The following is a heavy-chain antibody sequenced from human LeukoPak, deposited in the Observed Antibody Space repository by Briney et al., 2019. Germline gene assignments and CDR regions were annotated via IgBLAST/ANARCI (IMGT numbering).Heavy chain of an antibody. J-gene: IGHJ3*02. CDR3: ARGLEWGDGFDI. CDR1: GGSFSGYY. CDR2: VYISGST. V-gene: IGHV4-59*10. Sequence: SETLSLTCAVYGGSFSGYYWTWIRQPAGKGLEWIGRVYISGSTNYNPSLKSRVTLSIDTSKNHFSLKLSSVTAADTAVYYCARGLEWGDGFDIWGQGTMVTVSP. D-gene: IGHD1-1*01.